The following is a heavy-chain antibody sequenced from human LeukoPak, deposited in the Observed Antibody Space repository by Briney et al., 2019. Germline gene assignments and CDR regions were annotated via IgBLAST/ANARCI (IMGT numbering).Heavy chain of an antibody. D-gene: IGHD6-6*01. CDR2: ISYDGSNK. CDR1: GFTFSSYG. CDR3: AKDSSSSLDY. J-gene: IGHJ4*02. Sequence: GGSLRLSCAASGFTFSSYGMHWVRQAPGKGLEWVAVISYDGSNKYYADSVKGRFTISRDNSKNTLYLQMNSLRAEDTAVYYCAKDSSSSLDYWGQGTLVTVSS. V-gene: IGHV3-30*18.